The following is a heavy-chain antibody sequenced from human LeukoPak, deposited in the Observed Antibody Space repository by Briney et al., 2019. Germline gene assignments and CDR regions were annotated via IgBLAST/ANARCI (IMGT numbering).Heavy chain of an antibody. J-gene: IGHJ6*03. CDR2: IRYDGSNK. V-gene: IGHV3-30*02. CDR3: ATTTTAYYYMDV. CDR1: GFTFSSYG. D-gene: IGHD4-11*01. Sequence: PGGSLRLSCAASGFTFSSYGMHWVRQAPGKGLEWVAFIRYDGSNKYYADSVKGRFTISRDNSKNTLYLQMNSLRAEDTAVYYCATTTTAYYYMDVWGKGTTVTVSS.